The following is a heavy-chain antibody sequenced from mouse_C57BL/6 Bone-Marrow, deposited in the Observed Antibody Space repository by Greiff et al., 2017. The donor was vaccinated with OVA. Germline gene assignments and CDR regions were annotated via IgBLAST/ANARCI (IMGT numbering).Heavy chain of an antibody. D-gene: IGHD2-3*01. V-gene: IGHV1-63*01. CDR2: IYPGGGYT. CDR1: GYTFTNYW. CDR3: ARHPWDGYYDY. Sequence: QVQLQQSGAELVRPGTSVKMSCKASGYTFTNYWIGWAKQRPGHGLEWIGDIYPGGGYTNYNEKFKGQATLTADKSSSTAYMQFSSLTSEDSAIYYCARHPWDGYYDYWGQGTTLTVSS. J-gene: IGHJ2*01.